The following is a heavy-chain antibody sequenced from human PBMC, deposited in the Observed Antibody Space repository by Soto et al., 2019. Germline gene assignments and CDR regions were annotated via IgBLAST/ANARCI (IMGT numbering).Heavy chain of an antibody. D-gene: IGHD1-26*01. Sequence: QVQLVESGGGVVQPGRSLRLSCAASGFTFSSYAMHWVRQAPGKGLEWVAVISYDGSNKYYADSVKGRFTISRDNSKNTLYRQMNGLRAEATVVYYWARGPREWELLPRYYSGMDVWGQGTRVTVSS. CDR2: ISYDGSNK. CDR1: GFTFSSYA. CDR3: ARGPREWELLPRYYSGMDV. J-gene: IGHJ6*02. V-gene: IGHV3-30-3*01.